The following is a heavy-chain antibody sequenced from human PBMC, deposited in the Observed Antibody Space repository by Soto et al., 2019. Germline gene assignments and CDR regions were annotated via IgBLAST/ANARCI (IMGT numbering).Heavy chain of an antibody. CDR1: GVSVSINSAA. J-gene: IGHJ5*02. CDR3: ARSIAVAKANWFDP. CDR2: TYYRSKWYN. V-gene: IGHV6-1*01. D-gene: IGHD6-19*01. Sequence: SQTLSLTCAISGVSVSINSAAWNWIRQSPSRGLEWLGRTYYRSKWYNDYAVSVKSRITINPDTSKNQFSLQLNSVTPEDTAVHYCARSIAVAKANWFDPWGQGTLVTVSS.